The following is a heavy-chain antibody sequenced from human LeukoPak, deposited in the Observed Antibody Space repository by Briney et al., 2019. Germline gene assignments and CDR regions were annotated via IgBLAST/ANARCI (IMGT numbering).Heavy chain of an antibody. CDR3: ARWFRGGGYYYYYYMDV. V-gene: IGHV1-18*04. CDR1: GYTFTGYY. J-gene: IGHJ6*03. CDR2: ISAYNGNT. Sequence: ASVKVSCKASGYTFTGYYMHWVRQAPGQGLEWMGWISAYNGNTNYAQKLQGRVTMTTDTSTSTAYMELRSLRSDDTAVYYCARWFRGGGYYYYYYMDVWGKGTTVTISS. D-gene: IGHD3-10*01.